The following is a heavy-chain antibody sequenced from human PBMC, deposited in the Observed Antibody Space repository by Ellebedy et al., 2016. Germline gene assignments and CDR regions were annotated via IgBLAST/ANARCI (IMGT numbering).Heavy chain of an antibody. CDR3: LRPQYCSSTTCYLDI. V-gene: IGHV3-73*01. J-gene: IGHJ3*02. Sequence: GGPLRLSXAASGFTFSGSAMHWVRQASGKGLEWVGRIRSKANNYATAYAASVKGRFTLSRDDSKNTAYLQMNSLKTEDTAVYYCLRPQYCSSTTCYLDIWGQGTMVTVSS. CDR1: GFTFSGSA. CDR2: IRSKANNYAT. D-gene: IGHD2-2*01.